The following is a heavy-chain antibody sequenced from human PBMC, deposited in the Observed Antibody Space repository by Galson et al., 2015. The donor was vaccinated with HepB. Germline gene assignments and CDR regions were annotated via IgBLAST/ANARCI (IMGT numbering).Heavy chain of an antibody. Sequence: SLRLSCAASGFTFSSYGMHWVRQAPGKGLEWVAVISYDGSNKYYADSVKGRFTISRDNSKNTLYLQMNSLRAEDTAVYYCAKDAQNIVVVPAAMNYYYYYYMDVWGKGTTVTVSS. V-gene: IGHV3-30*18. CDR2: ISYDGSNK. CDR1: GFTFSSYG. D-gene: IGHD2-2*01. J-gene: IGHJ6*03. CDR3: AKDAQNIVVVPAAMNYYYYYYMDV.